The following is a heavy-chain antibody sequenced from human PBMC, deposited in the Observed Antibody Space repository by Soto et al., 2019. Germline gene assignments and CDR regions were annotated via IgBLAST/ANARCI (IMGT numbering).Heavy chain of an antibody. CDR3: ARELSTVVRAYN. Sequence: EVQLVESGGGLVQPGGSLRLSCAASGFTVSSNYMSWVRQAPGKGLEWVSVIYSGGTTYYADSVKGRFTVSKDNAKSSVYLQMDSLRAEDTAIYYCARELSTVVRAYNWGQGTLVTVSS. CDR2: IYSGGTT. V-gene: IGHV3-66*01. J-gene: IGHJ4*02. CDR1: GFTVSSNY. D-gene: IGHD3-10*01.